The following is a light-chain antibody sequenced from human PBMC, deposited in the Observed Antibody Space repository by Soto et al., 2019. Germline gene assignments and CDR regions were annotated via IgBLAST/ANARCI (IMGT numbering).Light chain of an antibody. CDR1: SSDVGGYNY. CDR3: NSYTTSNTRQIV. V-gene: IGLV2-14*01. CDR2: DVS. Sequence: HSVLTQAASVSGVPGDSISISCTGTSSDVGGYNYVSWYQQHPGKAPKFMIYDVSNRPSGVSTRFSGSKSGNTASLTISGLQAEDEADYYCNSYTTSNTRQIVFGTGTKVTVL. J-gene: IGLJ1*01.